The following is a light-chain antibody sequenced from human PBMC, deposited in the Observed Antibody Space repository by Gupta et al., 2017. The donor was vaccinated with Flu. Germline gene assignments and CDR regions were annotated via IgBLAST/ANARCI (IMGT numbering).Light chain of an antibody. V-gene: IGLV2-23*02. J-gene: IGLJ1*01. CDR1: SSDVGSYNL. CDR3: CCYEGSSPFVDV. Sequence: QSALTQPASVSGSPGQSITISCTGTSSDVGSYNLVSWYQKNPGKAPQLMMEEVSKRPSGVSKRFAGYTSCNTEYLTTHGLHAEDDADEDDCCYEGSSPFVDVFGTGTNLTVL. CDR2: EVS.